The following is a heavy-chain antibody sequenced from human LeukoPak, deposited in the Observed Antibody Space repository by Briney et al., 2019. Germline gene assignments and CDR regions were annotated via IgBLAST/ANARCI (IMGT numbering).Heavy chain of an antibody. J-gene: IGHJ4*02. Sequence: SETLSLTCTVSGGSISSSSYYWGWIRQPPGKGLEWIGSIYYSGSTYYNPSLKSRVTISVDTSKNQFSLKLSSVTAADTAVYYCARSLTGYFDYWGQGTLVTVSS. CDR2: IYYSGST. CDR1: GGSISSSSYY. V-gene: IGHV4-39*01. D-gene: IGHD3-16*01. CDR3: ARSLTGYFDY.